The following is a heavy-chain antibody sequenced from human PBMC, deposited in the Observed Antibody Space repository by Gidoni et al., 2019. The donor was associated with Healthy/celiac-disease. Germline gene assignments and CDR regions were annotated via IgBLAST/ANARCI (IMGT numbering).Heavy chain of an antibody. D-gene: IGHD6-19*01. CDR2: IYYSGST. CDR1: GGSISSYY. CDR3: ARDQWLWGY. J-gene: IGHJ4*02. Sequence: QVQLQESGPGLVKLSETLSLTCTVSGGSISSYYWSWIRQPPGKGLEWIGYIYYSGSTNYNPSLKSRVTISVDTSKNQFSLKLSSVTAADTAVYYCARDQWLWGYWGQGTLVTVSS. V-gene: IGHV4-59*01.